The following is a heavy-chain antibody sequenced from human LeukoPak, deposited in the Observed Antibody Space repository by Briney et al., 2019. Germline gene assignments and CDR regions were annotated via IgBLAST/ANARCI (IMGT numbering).Heavy chain of an antibody. CDR3: ARDRGIAVAGIDY. D-gene: IGHD6-19*01. V-gene: IGHV3-21*01. J-gene: IGHJ4*02. CDR2: ISSSSYI. CDR1: GFTFSSYS. Sequence: PGGSLRLSCAASGFTFSSYSMNWVRQAPGKGLEWVSSISSSSYIYYADSVKGRFTISRDNAKNSLYLQMNSLRAEDTAVYYCARDRGIAVAGIDYWGQGTLVTVSS.